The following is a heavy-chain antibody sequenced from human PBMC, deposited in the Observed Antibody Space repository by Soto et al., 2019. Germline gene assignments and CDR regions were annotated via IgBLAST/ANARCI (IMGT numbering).Heavy chain of an antibody. CDR1: GGTFSSYT. Sequence: VQLVQSGAEVKKPGSSVKVSCKASGGTFSSYTISWVRQAPGQGLEWMGRIIPILGIANYAQKFQGRVTITADKSTSTAYMELSSLRSEDTAVYYCARESSPVAGPDYWGQGTLVTVSS. V-gene: IGHV1-69*08. J-gene: IGHJ4*02. D-gene: IGHD6-19*01. CDR3: ARESSPVAGPDY. CDR2: IIPILGIA.